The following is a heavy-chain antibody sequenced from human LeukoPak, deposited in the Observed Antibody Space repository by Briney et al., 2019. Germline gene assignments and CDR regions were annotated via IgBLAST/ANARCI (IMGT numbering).Heavy chain of an antibody. CDR2: IIPIFGTA. V-gene: IGHV1-69*13. CDR3: VRARGAVAVLYYFDY. D-gene: IGHD6-19*01. J-gene: IGHJ4*02. CDR1: GGTFSSYA. Sequence: SVKVSCKASGGTFSSYAISWVRQAPGQGLEWMGGIIPIFGTANYAQKFQGRVTITADESTSTAYMELSSLRSEDTAVYYCVRARGAVAVLYYFDYWGQGTLVTVSS.